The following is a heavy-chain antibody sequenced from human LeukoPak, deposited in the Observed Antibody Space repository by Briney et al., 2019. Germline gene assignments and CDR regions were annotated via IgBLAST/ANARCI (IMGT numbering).Heavy chain of an antibody. CDR2: IYYSGRT. J-gene: IGHJ4*02. V-gene: IGHV4-39*07. D-gene: IGHD2-2*01. CDR3: AREREDLVVVAAAMRGYI. Sequence: SETLSLTCTVSGGSISSSDYYWDWIRQPPGKGLEWIGSIYYSGRTFYNPSLKSRVTISVDTSKNQFSLKLISVTAADTAVYYCAREREDLVVVAAAMRGYIWGQGTLVTVSS. CDR1: GGSISSSDYY.